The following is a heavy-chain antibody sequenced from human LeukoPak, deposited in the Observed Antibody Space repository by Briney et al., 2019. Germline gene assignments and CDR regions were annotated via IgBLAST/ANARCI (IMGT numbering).Heavy chain of an antibody. CDR2: IYYSGST. CDR3: ARLYFDVAGNYYFDY. Sequence: SETLSLTCTVSGGSISSYYWSWIRQPPGKGLEWIGYIYYSGSTNYNPSLKSRVTISVDTSKNQFSLKLSSVTAADTAVYYCARLYFDVAGNYYFDYWGQGTLVTVSS. J-gene: IGHJ4*02. CDR1: GGSISSYY. V-gene: IGHV4-59*08. D-gene: IGHD6-19*01.